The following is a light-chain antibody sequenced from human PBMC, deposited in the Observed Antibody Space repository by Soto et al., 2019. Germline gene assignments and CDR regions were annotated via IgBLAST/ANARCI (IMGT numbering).Light chain of an antibody. CDR1: QTVTSNY. V-gene: IGKV3D-20*02. Sequence: EIVLTKSPGTMSFSTGKNAPLSFRLSQTVTSNYLAWHQQKPGQTPRLLIYGASSRATGIPDRFSGSGSGTDSTLTISSLEPEDFAVYYCQQRSNLPPTFGQGTRLEIK. J-gene: IGKJ5*01. CDR3: QQRSNLPPT. CDR2: GAS.